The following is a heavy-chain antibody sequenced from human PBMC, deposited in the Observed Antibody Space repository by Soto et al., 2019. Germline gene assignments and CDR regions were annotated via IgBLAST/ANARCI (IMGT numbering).Heavy chain of an antibody. V-gene: IGHV3-9*01. Sequence: GGSLRLSCAASGFTFDDYAMHWVRQAPGKGLEWVSGISWNSGSIGYAGSVKGRFTISRDNAKNSLYLQMNSLRAEDTALYYCAKDMSEPRYCSSTSCPASDYWGQGTLVTVSS. D-gene: IGHD2-2*01. CDR2: ISWNSGSI. J-gene: IGHJ4*02. CDR3: AKDMSEPRYCSSTSCPASDY. CDR1: GFTFDDYA.